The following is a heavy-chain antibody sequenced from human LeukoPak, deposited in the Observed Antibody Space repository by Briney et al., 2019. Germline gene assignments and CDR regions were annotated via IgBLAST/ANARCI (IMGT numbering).Heavy chain of an antibody. V-gene: IGHV4-39*01. J-gene: IGHJ6*03. Sequence: SETLSLTCSVSGHSITSSPYYWGWIRQPPGKGLEWIGSISSSGSANYNPSLKSRVSLFVDMSKNQISLELTSVTAADTAVFYCARIAYDFSSGYYTGGYYYMDVWGKGTTVIVSS. CDR2: ISSSGSA. CDR1: GHSITSSPYY. D-gene: IGHD3-3*01. CDR3: ARIAYDFSSGYYTGGYYYMDV.